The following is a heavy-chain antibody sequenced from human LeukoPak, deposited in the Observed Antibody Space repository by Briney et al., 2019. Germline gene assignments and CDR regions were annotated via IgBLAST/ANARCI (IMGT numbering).Heavy chain of an antibody. CDR2: ISGSGGST. Sequence: GGSLRLSCAASGFTFSSYAMSWVRQAPGKGLEWVSAISGSGGSTYYADSVKGRFTISRDNSKNTLYPQMNSLRAEDTAVCYCARDGEMGRYYDSSQRPYPGSLLPYYGMDVWGQGTTVTVSS. CDR3: ARDGEMGRYYDSSQRPYPGSLLPYYGMDV. CDR1: GFTFSSYA. J-gene: IGHJ6*02. V-gene: IGHV3-23*01. D-gene: IGHD3-22*01.